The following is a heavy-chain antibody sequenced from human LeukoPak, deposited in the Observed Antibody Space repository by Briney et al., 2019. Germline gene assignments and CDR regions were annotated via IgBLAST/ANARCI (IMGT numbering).Heavy chain of an antibody. D-gene: IGHD6-13*01. V-gene: IGHV4-34*01. J-gene: IGHJ4*02. Sequence: PSETLSLTCAVYGGSFSGYYWSWIRQPAGKGLEWIGEINHSGSTNYNPSLKSRVTISVDTSKNQFSLKLSSVTAADTAVYYCARGRDSSSWLRWRYYFDYWGQGTPVTVSS. CDR1: GGSFSGYY. CDR2: INHSGST. CDR3: ARGRDSSSWLRWRYYFDY.